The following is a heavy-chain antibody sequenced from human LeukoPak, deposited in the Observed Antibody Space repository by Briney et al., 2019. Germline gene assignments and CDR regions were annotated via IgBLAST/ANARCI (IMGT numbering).Heavy chain of an antibody. CDR2: ITSSSSYI. CDR3: VRGGAGATASDTFDI. CDR1: GFTFSSYT. D-gene: IGHD5-12*01. Sequence: GGSLRLSCAASGFTFSSYTMNWVRQAPGKGLEWVSSITSSSSYIYYADSVKGRFTISRDNAKKSLYLQMNSLRAEDTAVYYCVRGGAGATASDTFDIWGQGTMVAVSS. V-gene: IGHV3-21*01. J-gene: IGHJ3*02.